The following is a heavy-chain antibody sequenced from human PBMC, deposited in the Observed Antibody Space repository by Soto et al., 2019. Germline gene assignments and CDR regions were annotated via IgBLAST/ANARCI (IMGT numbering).Heavy chain of an antibody. D-gene: IGHD3-16*01. CDR2: IRSKGHNYAT. Sequence: EVQLVESGGGLVQPGGSLKLSCAASGFAFSGSAMYWVRQASGKGPEWVGRIRSKGHNYATEYAASVKGRFTISSDDSKNTAYLQMNSLQTEDTAVYYCTRDLFSYDYSGILWFDPWGQGTLVTVSS. J-gene: IGHJ5*02. V-gene: IGHV3-73*02. CDR3: TRDLFSYDYSGILWFDP. CDR1: GFAFSGSA.